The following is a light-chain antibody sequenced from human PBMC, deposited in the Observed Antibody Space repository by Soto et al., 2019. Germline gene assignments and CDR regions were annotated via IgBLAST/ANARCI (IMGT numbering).Light chain of an antibody. V-gene: IGKV3-11*01. CDR1: QSVSSY. CDR3: QQYGSSLIT. Sequence: EIVLTQSPATLSLSPGERATLSCRASQSVSSYLAWYQHKPGQAPRLLIYDASNRATGIPARFSGSGSGTDFTLTISSLEPEDFAVYYCQQYGSSLITFGQGTRLEIK. J-gene: IGKJ5*01. CDR2: DAS.